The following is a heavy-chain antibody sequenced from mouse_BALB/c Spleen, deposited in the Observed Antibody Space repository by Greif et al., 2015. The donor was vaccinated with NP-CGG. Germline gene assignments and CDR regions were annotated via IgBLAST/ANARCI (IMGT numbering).Heavy chain of an antibody. D-gene: IGHD2-1*01. V-gene: IGHV1S135*01. Sequence: VQLQHSGPELATPGASVKISCKASGYSFTGYNMTWVTQSNGKSLEWIGNIDPYSGGTSYNQKFKGKATLPVDNSSSTAYMQRKSRTAEESAVDYCARWGNSFGYFDVWGAGTTVSVSS. CDR3: ARWGNSFGYFDV. J-gene: IGHJ1*01. CDR1: GYSFTGYN. CDR2: IDPYSGGT.